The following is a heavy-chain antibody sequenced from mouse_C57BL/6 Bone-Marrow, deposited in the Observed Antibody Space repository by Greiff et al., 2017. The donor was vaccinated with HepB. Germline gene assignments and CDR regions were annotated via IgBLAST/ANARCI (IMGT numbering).Heavy chain of an antibody. CDR1: GFTFSDFY. CDR3: ARDDYDGSPAWFAY. V-gene: IGHV7-1*01. J-gene: IGHJ3*01. Sequence: DVMLVESGGGLVQSGRSLRLSCATSGFTFSDFYMEWVRQAPGKGLEWIAASRNKANDYTTEYSASVKGRFIVSRDTSQSILYLQMKDLRAEDTAIYYCARDDYDGSPAWFAYWGQGTLVTVSA. CDR2: SRNKANDYTT. D-gene: IGHD1-1*01.